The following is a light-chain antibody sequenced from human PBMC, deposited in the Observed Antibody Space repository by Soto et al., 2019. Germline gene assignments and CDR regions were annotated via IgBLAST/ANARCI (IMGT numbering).Light chain of an antibody. J-gene: IGLJ1*01. Sequence: QSALTQPASVSGTPGQSITISCTGTSRDIGNYNYVSWYQHHPGNAPKLMIYEVTSRPSGVSDRFSGAKSGMTASLTISGLQPEDEADYFCASYRSANTLVVFGTGTKVTVL. V-gene: IGLV2-14*01. CDR3: ASYRSANTLVV. CDR1: SRDIGNYNY. CDR2: EVT.